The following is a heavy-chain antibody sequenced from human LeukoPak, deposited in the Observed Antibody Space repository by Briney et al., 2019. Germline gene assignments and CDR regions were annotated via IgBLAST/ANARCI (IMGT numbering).Heavy chain of an antibody. Sequence: ASVKVSCKASGYTFTDYFIHWVRQAPGQGPEWMGRINSNSGGTEFAQRFQGRVTMTRDTSINTAYMELSRLRSDDTAVYYCARDLSSPANWEFDYWGQGTLVTVSS. CDR1: GYTFTDYF. D-gene: IGHD7-27*01. V-gene: IGHV1-2*06. J-gene: IGHJ4*02. CDR2: INSNSGGT. CDR3: ARDLSSPANWEFDY.